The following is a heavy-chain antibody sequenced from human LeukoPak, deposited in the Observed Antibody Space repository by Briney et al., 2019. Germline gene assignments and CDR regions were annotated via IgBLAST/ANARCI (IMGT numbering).Heavy chain of an antibody. Sequence: SETLSLTCTVSGGSISSSSYYWGWIRQPPGKGLEWIGSIYYSGSTYYNPSLKSRVTISVDTSKNQFSLKLSSVTAADTAVYYCARHRGRFRAHRWYYFDYWGQGTLVTVSS. V-gene: IGHV4-39*01. CDR3: ARHRGRFRAHRWYYFDY. CDR2: IYYSGST. CDR1: GGSISSSSYY. D-gene: IGHD3-10*01. J-gene: IGHJ4*02.